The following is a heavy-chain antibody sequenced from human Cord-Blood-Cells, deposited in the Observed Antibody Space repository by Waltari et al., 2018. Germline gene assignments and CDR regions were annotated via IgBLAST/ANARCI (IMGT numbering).Heavy chain of an antibody. CDR2: IFSNDEK. D-gene: IGHD7-27*01. Sequence: QVNQKESGPGRVKPTETLPLTCTVSGFSLSNARMYRSWTRGPPGDALEWLAHIFSNDEKSYSTSLKSRLTLSKDTSKSQVVLTMTTMDPVDTATYYCARIQKTGETTLPDYWGQGTLVTVSS. CDR1: GFSLSNARMY. J-gene: IGHJ4*02. CDR3: ARIQKTGETTLPDY. V-gene: IGHV2-26*01.